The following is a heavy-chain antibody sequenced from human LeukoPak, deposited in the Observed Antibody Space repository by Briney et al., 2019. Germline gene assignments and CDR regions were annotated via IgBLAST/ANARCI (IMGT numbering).Heavy chain of an antibody. CDR2: IYSDDST. V-gene: IGHV3-53*01. CDR3: AGTHYFDSSGYYYSGGFFDC. D-gene: IGHD3-22*01. Sequence: PGGSLRLSCAASGFTVSGNYMNWVRQAPGKGLEWVSLIYSDDSTYYADSVKGRFTVSRDNSKSTLYLQMNSLTAEDTAVYYCAGTHYFDSSGYYYSGGFFDCWGQGTLVTVSS. J-gene: IGHJ4*02. CDR1: GFTVSGNY.